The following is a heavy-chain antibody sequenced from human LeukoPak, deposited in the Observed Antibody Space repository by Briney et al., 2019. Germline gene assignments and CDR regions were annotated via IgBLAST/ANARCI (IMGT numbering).Heavy chain of an antibody. CDR3: ARGTGIVVVTAPVEYYFDY. D-gene: IGHD2-21*02. J-gene: IGHJ4*02. CDR2: IYYSGST. CDR1: GGSISSYY. Sequence: SETLSLTCTVSGGSISSYYWSWIRQPPGKGLEWIGYIYYSGSTNYNPSLKSRVTISVDTFKNQFSLKLSSVTAADTAVYYCARGTGIVVVTAPVEYYFDYWGQGTLVTVSS. V-gene: IGHV4-59*01.